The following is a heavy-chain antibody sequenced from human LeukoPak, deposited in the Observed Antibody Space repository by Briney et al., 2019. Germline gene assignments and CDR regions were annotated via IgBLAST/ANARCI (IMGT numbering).Heavy chain of an antibody. CDR1: GGSISRSSYY. CDR3: ARDVKQWLVLSDYFDY. CDR2: IYYSGST. Sequence: SETLSLTCTVSGGSISRSSYYWGWIRQPPGKGLEWIGSIYYSGSTYYNPSLKSRVTISVDTSNNQFSLKLSSVTAADTAVYYCARDVKQWLVLSDYFDYWGQGTLVTVSS. V-gene: IGHV4-39*07. J-gene: IGHJ4*02. D-gene: IGHD6-19*01.